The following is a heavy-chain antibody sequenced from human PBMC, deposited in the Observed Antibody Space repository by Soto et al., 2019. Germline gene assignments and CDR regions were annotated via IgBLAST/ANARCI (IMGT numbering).Heavy chain of an antibody. CDR1: GYTFTSYD. D-gene: IGHD3-10*01. J-gene: IGHJ3*02. CDR3: ARGGITMVRGVIYAFDI. V-gene: IGHV1-8*01. Sequence: QVQLVQSGAEVKKPGASVKVSCKASGYTFTSYDINWVRQASGQGLEWMGWMNPNSGNTGYAQKFQGRVTMTRNTSISTAYMELSSLRSEDTAVYYCARGGITMVRGVIYAFDIWGQGTMVTVSS. CDR2: MNPNSGNT.